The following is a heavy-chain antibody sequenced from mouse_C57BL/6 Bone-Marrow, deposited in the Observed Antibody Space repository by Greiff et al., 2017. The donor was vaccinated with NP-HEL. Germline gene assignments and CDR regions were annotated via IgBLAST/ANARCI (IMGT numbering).Heavy chain of an antibody. CDR2: ISNGGGST. CDR3: ARHLYYDSSYPWYFDV. D-gene: IGHD1-1*01. J-gene: IGHJ1*03. V-gene: IGHV5-12*01. CDR1: GFTFSDYY. Sequence: EVKLMESGGGLVQPGGSLKLSCAASGFTFSDYYMYWVRQTPEKRLEWVAYISNGGGSTYYPDTVKGRFTISRDNANNTLYLQMSRLKSEDTDMYYCARHLYYDSSYPWYFDVWGTGTTVTVSS.